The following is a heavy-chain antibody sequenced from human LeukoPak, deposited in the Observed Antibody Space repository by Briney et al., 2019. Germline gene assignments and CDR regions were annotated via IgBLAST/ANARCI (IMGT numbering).Heavy chain of an antibody. Sequence: PRGSLRLSCAASGFTFSSYAMSWVRQAPGKGLEWVSAISGSGGSTYYADSVKGRFTISRDNSKNTLYLQMNSLRAEDTAVYYCAKDLNYYDSSGYWTDAFDIWGQGTMVTVSS. D-gene: IGHD3-22*01. J-gene: IGHJ3*02. CDR1: GFTFSSYA. CDR3: AKDLNYYDSSGYWTDAFDI. CDR2: ISGSGGST. V-gene: IGHV3-23*01.